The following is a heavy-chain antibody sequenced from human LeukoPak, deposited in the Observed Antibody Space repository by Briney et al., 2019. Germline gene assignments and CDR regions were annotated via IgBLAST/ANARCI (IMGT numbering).Heavy chain of an antibody. CDR1: GFTFSSYG. CDR3: ASLPDIVVVPAAREMGWFDP. V-gene: IGHV3-30*02. J-gene: IGHJ5*02. D-gene: IGHD2-2*01. Sequence: RAGGSLRLSCAASGFTFSSYGMHWVRQAPGKGLEWVAFIRYDGSNKYYADSVKGRFTISRDNSKNTLYLQMNSLRAEDTAVYYCASLPDIVVVPAAREMGWFDPWGQGTLVTVSS. CDR2: IRYDGSNK.